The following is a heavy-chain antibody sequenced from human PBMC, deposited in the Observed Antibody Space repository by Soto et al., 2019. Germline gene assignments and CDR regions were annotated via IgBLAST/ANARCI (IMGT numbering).Heavy chain of an antibody. CDR2: ISSGSAVI. CDR3: TRDQSGSYDSRFDG. CDR1: VSMYS. Sequence: EVQVVESGGGLVKPGGSLRLSCNFSVSMYSMDWVRQAPGKGLGWVASISSGSAVIKDADSVKGRSTISRDNSKNPESLQMSSLRVKDTAIYYCTRDQSGSYDSRFDGWGRGTLVTVSS. J-gene: IGHJ5*02. D-gene: IGHD1-26*01. V-gene: IGHV3-21*01.